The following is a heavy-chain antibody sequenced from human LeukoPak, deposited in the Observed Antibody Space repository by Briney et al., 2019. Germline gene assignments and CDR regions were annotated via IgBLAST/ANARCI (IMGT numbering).Heavy chain of an antibody. CDR3: TTLVGATRGFDY. J-gene: IGHJ4*02. V-gene: IGHV3-15*01. D-gene: IGHD1-26*01. CDR2: IKSKTDGGKT. Sequence: GGSLRLSCAASGFTFSNAWISWVRQAPGKGLEWVGRIKSKTDGGKTDDAAPVKGRFTISRDDSKNTLYLQMNSLKTEDTAVYYCTTLVGATRGFDYWGQGTLVTVSS. CDR1: GFTFSNAW.